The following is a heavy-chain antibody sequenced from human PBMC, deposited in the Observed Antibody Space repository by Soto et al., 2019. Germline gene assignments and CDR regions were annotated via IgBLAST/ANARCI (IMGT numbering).Heavy chain of an antibody. CDR3: FGGNGGPQ. J-gene: IGHJ4*02. CDR2: IKPDGSAT. CDR1: DFTFRNYW. V-gene: IGHV3-7*03. D-gene: IGHD3-16*01. Sequence: LRLSCATSDFTFRNYWMNWVRQAQGKGLEWVANIKPDGSATNYVDSVKGRLTISRDNVRNSVSLQMNSLRVEDTAVYFCFGGNGGPQWGQGTLVTVSS.